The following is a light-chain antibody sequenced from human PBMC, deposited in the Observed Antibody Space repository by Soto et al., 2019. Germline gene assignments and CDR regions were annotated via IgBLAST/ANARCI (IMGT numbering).Light chain of an antibody. J-gene: IGKJ2*01. CDR1: QAIGND. V-gene: IGKV1-6*01. Sequence: AIQMTQSPSSLSASVGARVTITCRARQAIGNDLTWYQQKPGKAPNLLIFAASSLQSGVPSRFSGSGSGTDFTLTISSLQPEDFATYYCLQDYNYPLTFGQGTKLEIK. CDR3: LQDYNYPLT. CDR2: AAS.